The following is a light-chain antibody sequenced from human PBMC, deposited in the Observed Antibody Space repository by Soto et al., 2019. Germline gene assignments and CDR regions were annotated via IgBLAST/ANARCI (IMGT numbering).Light chain of an antibody. CDR3: QQRGNWPVT. CDR2: DAS. Sequence: EIVLTQSPATLSLSPGERATLSCRASQSVGSYFAWYQQKPGQAPRLLIYDASNRATGIPARFSGSGSGTDFTLTIGSLEPDDFGVYYCQQRGNWPVTFGQGTRVDIK. J-gene: IGKJ1*01. CDR1: QSVGSY. V-gene: IGKV3-11*01.